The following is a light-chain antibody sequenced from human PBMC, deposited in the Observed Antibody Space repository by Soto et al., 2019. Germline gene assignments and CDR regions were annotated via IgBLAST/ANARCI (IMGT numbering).Light chain of an antibody. CDR3: QQYYSTPLT. J-gene: IGKJ4*01. Sequence: EIFLTQSPGTLYLSLGEIATLSWRASQSVSSSYLAWYQQKPGQAPRLLIYGASSRATGIPDRFSGSGSGTDFTLTISSLQAEDVAVYYCQQYYSTPLTFGGGTKVDIK. CDR1: QSVSSSY. CDR2: GAS. V-gene: IGKV3-20*01.